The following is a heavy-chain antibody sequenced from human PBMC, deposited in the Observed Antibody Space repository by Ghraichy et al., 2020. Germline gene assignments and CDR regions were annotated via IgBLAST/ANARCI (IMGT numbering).Heavy chain of an antibody. CDR1: GFTFGDYA. D-gene: IGHD2-15*01. J-gene: IGHJ4*02. V-gene: IGHV3-49*04. CDR2: IRSKAYGGTT. Sequence: GGSLRLSCTASGFTFGDYAMSWVRQAPGKGLEWVGFIRSKAYGGTTEYAASVKGRFTISRDDSKSIAYLQMNSLKTEDTAVYYCTRDGDIVVVVAATVAFREGPHDYWGQGTLVTVSS. CDR3: TRDGDIVVVVAATVAFREGPHDY.